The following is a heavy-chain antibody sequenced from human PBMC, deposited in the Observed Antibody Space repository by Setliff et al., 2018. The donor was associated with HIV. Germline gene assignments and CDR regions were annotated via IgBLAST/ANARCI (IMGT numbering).Heavy chain of an antibody. J-gene: IGHJ3*02. CDR1: GYTFTSYA. Sequence: ASVKVSCKASGYTFTSYAMNWVRQAPGQGLEWMGWINTNTRNPTYAQGFTGRFVFSLDTSVSTAYLQISSLKAEDTAVYYCARGKRAMVRGVIITPAFDIWGQGTMVTVSS. CDR2: INTNTRNP. D-gene: IGHD3-10*01. V-gene: IGHV7-4-1*02. CDR3: ARGKRAMVRGVIITPAFDI.